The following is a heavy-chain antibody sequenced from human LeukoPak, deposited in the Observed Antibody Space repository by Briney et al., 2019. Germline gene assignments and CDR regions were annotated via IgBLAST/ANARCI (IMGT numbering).Heavy chain of an antibody. CDR1: GGSISSSNW. Sequence: LETLSLTCAVSGGSISSSNWWSWVRQPPGKGLEWIGEIYHSGSTNYNPSLKSRVTISVDKSKNQFSLKLSSVTAADTAVYYCARESYYYGSGSYYKAAWGQGTLVTVSS. CDR2: IYHSGST. J-gene: IGHJ4*02. D-gene: IGHD3-10*01. V-gene: IGHV4-4*02. CDR3: ARESYYYGSGSYYKAA.